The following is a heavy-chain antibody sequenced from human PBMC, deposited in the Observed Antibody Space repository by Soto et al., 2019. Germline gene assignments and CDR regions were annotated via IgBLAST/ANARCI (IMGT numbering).Heavy chain of an antibody. D-gene: IGHD6-19*01. CDR2: INWNGVST. Sequence: SGGSLRLSCAASGFTFDDYGMSWVRQAPGKGLEWVSGINWNGVSTGYADSVKGRFTISRDNAKNSLYLQMNSLRAEDTALYYCARLYSSGWYGPGRYWGQGTLVTVSS. CDR1: GFTFDDYG. V-gene: IGHV3-20*04. J-gene: IGHJ4*02. CDR3: ARLYSSGWYGPGRY.